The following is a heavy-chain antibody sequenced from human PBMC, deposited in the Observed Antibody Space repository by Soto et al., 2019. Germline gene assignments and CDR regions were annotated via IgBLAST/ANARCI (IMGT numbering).Heavy chain of an antibody. V-gene: IGHV3-74*01. D-gene: IGHD3-10*01. CDR3: ARDPGVGRAGVKGYNWFDP. CDR2: INSDGSST. J-gene: IGHJ5*02. CDR1: GFTFSSYW. Sequence: GGSLRLSCAASGFTFSSYWMHWVRQAPGKGLVWVSRINSDGSSTSYADSVKGRFTISRDNAKNTLYLQMNSLRAEDTAVYYCARDPGVGRAGVKGYNWFDPWGQGTLVTVSS.